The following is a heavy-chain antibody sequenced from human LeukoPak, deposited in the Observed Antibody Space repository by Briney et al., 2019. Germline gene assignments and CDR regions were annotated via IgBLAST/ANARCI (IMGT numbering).Heavy chain of an antibody. CDR1: GGSFSGYY. D-gene: IGHD6-13*01. CDR2: INHSGST. CDR3: AGGKGYSSSWLYCYYGMDV. J-gene: IGHJ6*02. Sequence: PSETLSLTCAVYGGSFSGYYWSWIRQPPGKGLEWIGEINHSGSTNYNPSLKSRVTISVDTSKNQFSLKLSSVTAADTAVYYCAGGKGYSSSWLYCYYGMDVWGQGTTVTVSS. V-gene: IGHV4-34*01.